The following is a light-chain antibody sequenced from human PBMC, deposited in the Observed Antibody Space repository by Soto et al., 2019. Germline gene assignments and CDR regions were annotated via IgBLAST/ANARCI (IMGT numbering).Light chain of an antibody. CDR2: RAS. V-gene: IGKV3-20*01. Sequence: EIVLTQSPGTLSLSPGERATLSCRASQSVSSSYLAWYQQKPGQAPRLLIYRASSRATGIPDRFSGSGSGTDFTLTISGLEPEDFAVYYCQQYGSYWTFGQGTKVEIK. CDR3: QQYGSYWT. CDR1: QSVSSSY. J-gene: IGKJ1*01.